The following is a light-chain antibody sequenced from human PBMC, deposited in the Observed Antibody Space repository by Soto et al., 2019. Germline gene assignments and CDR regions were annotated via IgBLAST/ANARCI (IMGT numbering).Light chain of an antibody. V-gene: IGKV1-27*01. J-gene: IGKJ3*01. CDR1: QGIRNY. CDR2: AAS. CDR3: QKYNDAPRT. Sequence: DIEMTQSPSSLSACVGDRVTIACRASQGIRNYLAWYQQKPGKVPTLLIYAASTMQSGVPSRFSGSGSGTDFTLTISSLQPEDFATYYCQKYNDAPRTFGQGTKVDIK.